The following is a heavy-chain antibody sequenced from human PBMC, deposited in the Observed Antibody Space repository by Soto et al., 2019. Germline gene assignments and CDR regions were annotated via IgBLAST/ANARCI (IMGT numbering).Heavy chain of an antibody. D-gene: IGHD2-15*01. CDR1: GFTFSSYG. V-gene: IGHV3-30*18. J-gene: IGHJ4*02. Sequence: QVQLVESGGGVVQPGRSLRLSCAASGFTFSSYGMHWVRQAPGKGLEWVAVISYDGSNKYYADSVKGRFTISRDNSKNTLYLQTNSLRAEDTAVYYCAKDIAAYCSGGSGTCGGYWGQGTLVTVSS. CDR2: ISYDGSNK. CDR3: AKDIAAYCSGGSGTCGGY.